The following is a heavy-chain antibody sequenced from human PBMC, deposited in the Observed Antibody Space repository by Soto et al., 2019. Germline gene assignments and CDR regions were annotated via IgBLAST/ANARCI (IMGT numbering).Heavy chain of an antibody. CDR3: TLCRALDGAYCAQFDY. D-gene: IGHD2-15*01. J-gene: IGHJ4*02. Sequence: SHTIPLTCAIPGDSVSSNSAALNWIRQSPSRGLEWLGRTYYRSKWYNDYAVSVKSRITINPDTSKNQISLQLNSVTPEDTAVYYCTLCRALDGAYCAQFDYCGLGILVIVSS. V-gene: IGHV6-1*01. CDR2: TYYRSKWYN. CDR1: GDSVSSNSAA.